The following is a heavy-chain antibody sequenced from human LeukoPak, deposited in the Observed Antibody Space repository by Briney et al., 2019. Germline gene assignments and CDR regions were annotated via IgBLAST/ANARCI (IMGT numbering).Heavy chain of an antibody. Sequence: GGSLRLSCAASGFTFTDYAMSWVRQAPEKGLEWISTISDNGGESYYADSVKGRFAISRDNSKNTLFLQMNSLRAEDSAVYYCATDRERDPSVYYLVGGQGTLITVSS. CDR3: ATDRERDPSVYYLV. CDR2: ISDNGGES. J-gene: IGHJ4*02. CDR1: GFTFTDYA. V-gene: IGHV3-23*01. D-gene: IGHD3-22*01.